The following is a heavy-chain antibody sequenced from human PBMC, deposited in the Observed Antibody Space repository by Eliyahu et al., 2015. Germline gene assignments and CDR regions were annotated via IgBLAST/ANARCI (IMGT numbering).Heavy chain of an antibody. J-gene: IGHJ2*01. CDR3: ARDPYCGGDCAYFDI. V-gene: IGHV3-53*01. D-gene: IGHD2-21*02. CDR1: XXLVXNXY. Sequence: EVQLVESGGGLIQPGGSLXLXXAASXXLVXNXYXHWVRQAPGKGLEWVSVIYSGGSTYYADSVKGRFTISRDNSKNTVYLQMNSLRADDTAVYYCARDPYCGGDCAYFDIWGRGTLVTVSS. CDR2: IYSGGST.